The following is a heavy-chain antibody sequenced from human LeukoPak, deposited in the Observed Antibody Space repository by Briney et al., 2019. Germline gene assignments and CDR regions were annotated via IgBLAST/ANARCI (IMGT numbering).Heavy chain of an antibody. Sequence: PSETLSLTCTVSGGSISSYYWSWIRQPPGKGLEWIGYIYYSGSTNYNPSLKSRVTISVDTSKNQFSLKLSSVTAADTAVYYCARDPYGDYFDYWGQGTLVTASS. CDR1: GGSISSYY. D-gene: IGHD4-17*01. V-gene: IGHV4-59*01. J-gene: IGHJ4*02. CDR3: ARDPYGDYFDY. CDR2: IYYSGST.